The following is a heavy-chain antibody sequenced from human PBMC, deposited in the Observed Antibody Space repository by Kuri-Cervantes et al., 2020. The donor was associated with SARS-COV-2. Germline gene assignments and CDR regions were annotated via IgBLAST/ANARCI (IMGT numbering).Heavy chain of an antibody. CDR3: AREWGSSYDYVWGSYRYRNGWFDP. Sequence: ASVKVSWKASGGTFSSYAISWVRQAPGQGLEWMGIINPSGGSTSYAQKFQGRVTMTRDTSTSTVYMELSSLRSEDTAVYYCAREWGSSYDYVWGSYRYRNGWFDPWGQGTLVTVSS. J-gene: IGHJ5*02. D-gene: IGHD3-16*02. CDR2: INPSGGST. V-gene: IGHV1-46*01. CDR1: GGTFSSYA.